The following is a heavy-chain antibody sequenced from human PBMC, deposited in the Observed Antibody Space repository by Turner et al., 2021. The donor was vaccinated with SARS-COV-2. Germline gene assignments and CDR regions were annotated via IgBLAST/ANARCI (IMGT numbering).Heavy chain of an antibody. CDR1: GVTFPGYS. Sequence: QVQLVRSGAEGTKPGASVQVSCKASGVTFPGYSMDWVRQAPGPGLEWMAWINPNSGGTNYAQKFQGRVTITRDTSISTAYMVLSRLISGDTAVYYCARDAGYCTSASCYTSDYFDYWGQGTLVTVSS. J-gene: IGHJ4*02. V-gene: IGHV1-2*02. CDR3: ARDAGYCTSASCYTSDYFDY. D-gene: IGHD2-2*02. CDR2: INPNSGGT.